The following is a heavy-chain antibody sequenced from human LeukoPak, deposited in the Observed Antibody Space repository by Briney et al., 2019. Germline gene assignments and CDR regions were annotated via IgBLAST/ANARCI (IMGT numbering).Heavy chain of an antibody. D-gene: IGHD4-23*01. CDR3: ARRVGLRWYYFDY. Sequence: SETLSLTCAVYGGSFSGYYWSWIRQSPGKGLEWIGEINHSGSTNYNPSLKSRVTISVDTSKNQFSLKLSSVTAADTAVYYCARRVGLRWYYFDYWGQGTLVTVSS. CDR2: INHSGST. CDR1: GGSFSGYY. J-gene: IGHJ4*02. V-gene: IGHV4-34*01.